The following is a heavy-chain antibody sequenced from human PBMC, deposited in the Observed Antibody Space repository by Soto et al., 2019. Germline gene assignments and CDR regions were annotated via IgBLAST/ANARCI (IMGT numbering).Heavy chain of an antibody. Sequence: PSETLSLTCTVSGGPISSYYWSWIRQPPGKGLEWIGYIYYSGSTNYNPSLKSRVTISVDTSKNQFSLKLSSVTAADTAVYYCARGYGSGSYTRFDYWGQGSLVTVSS. D-gene: IGHD3-10*01. CDR3: ARGYGSGSYTRFDY. CDR2: IYYSGST. V-gene: IGHV4-59*01. J-gene: IGHJ4*02. CDR1: GGPISSYY.